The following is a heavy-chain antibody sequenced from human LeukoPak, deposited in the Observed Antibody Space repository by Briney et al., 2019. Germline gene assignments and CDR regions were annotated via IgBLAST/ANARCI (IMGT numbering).Heavy chain of an antibody. CDR1: GGSVSSYY. D-gene: IGHD4-17*01. CDR3: ARDFGYGDYFFDD. V-gene: IGHV4-4*07. Sequence: KPSETLSLTCTFSGGSVSSYYWSWIRQPAGKGLEWIGRIYTSGSTNYNPSLKSRVTMSVDTSKNQFSLRLSSVTAADTAVYYCARDFGYGDYFFDDWGQGTLVTVSS. CDR2: IYTSGST. J-gene: IGHJ4*02.